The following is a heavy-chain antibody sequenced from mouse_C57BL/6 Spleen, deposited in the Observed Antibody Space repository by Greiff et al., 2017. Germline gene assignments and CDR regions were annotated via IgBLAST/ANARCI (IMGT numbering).Heavy chain of an antibody. D-gene: IGHD1-1*01. CDR3: TKLFITTPEYYFDY. CDR1: GYTFTDYE. CDR2: IDPETGGT. V-gene: IGHV1-15*01. Sequence: VQLQQSGAELVRPGASVTLSCKASGYTFTDYEMHWVKQTPVHGLEWIGAIDPETGGTAYNQKFKGKAILTADKSSSTAYMELRSLTSEDSAVYYCTKLFITTPEYYFDYWGQGTTLTVSS. J-gene: IGHJ2*01.